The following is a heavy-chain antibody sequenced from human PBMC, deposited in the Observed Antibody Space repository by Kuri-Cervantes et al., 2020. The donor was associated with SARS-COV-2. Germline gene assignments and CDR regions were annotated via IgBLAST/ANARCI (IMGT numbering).Heavy chain of an antibody. CDR2: IDWDDDK. Sequence: SGPTLVKPPQTLTLTCTFSGFSLSTSGRCVSWIRQPPGKALDWLARIDWDDDKYYSTSLKTRLTISKDTSKNQVVLTMTNMDPVDTATYYCARIMYDSSGYYFLFDCWGRGTLVTVSS. CDR1: GFSLSTSGRC. D-gene: IGHD3-22*01. V-gene: IGHV2-70*11. J-gene: IGHJ4*02. CDR3: ARIMYDSSGYYFLFDC.